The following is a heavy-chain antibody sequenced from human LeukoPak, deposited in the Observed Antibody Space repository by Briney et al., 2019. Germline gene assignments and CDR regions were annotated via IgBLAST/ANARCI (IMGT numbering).Heavy chain of an antibody. D-gene: IGHD1-1*01. CDR1: GYSISSGYY. CDR3: AVSGTPGYYYYMDV. Sequence: PSETLSLTCTVSGYSISSGYYWGWIRQPPGKGLEWIGSIYHSGSTYYNPSLKSRVTISVDTSKNQFSLKLSSVTAADTAVYYCAVSGTPGYYYYMDVWGKGTTVTVSS. J-gene: IGHJ6*03. CDR2: IYHSGST. V-gene: IGHV4-38-2*02.